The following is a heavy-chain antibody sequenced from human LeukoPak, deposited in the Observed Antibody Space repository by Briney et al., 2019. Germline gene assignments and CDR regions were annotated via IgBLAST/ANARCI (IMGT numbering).Heavy chain of an antibody. V-gene: IGHV4-34*01. J-gene: IGHJ4*02. D-gene: IGHD1-26*01. CDR3: ARVKFWELPTFDY. CDR2: INHSGST. Sequence: SETLSLTCAVYGGSFSGYYWSSIRQPPGKGLEWIGEINHSGSTNYNPSLKSRVTISVDTSKNQFSLKLSSVTAADTAVYYCARVKFWELPTFDYWGQGTLVTVSS. CDR1: GGSFSGYY.